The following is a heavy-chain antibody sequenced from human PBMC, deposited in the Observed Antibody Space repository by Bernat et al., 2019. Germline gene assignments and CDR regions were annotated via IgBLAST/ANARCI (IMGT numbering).Heavy chain of an antibody. V-gene: IGHV3-30*18. CDR3: AKVLRGRVVPAQEYYYGMEV. CDR1: GFTFSSYG. CDR2: ISYDGSNK. D-gene: IGHD2-2*01. Sequence: QVQLVESGGGVVQPGRSLRLSCAASGFTFSSYGMHWVRQAPGKGLEWVAVISYDGSNKYYADSVKGRFTISRDNSKNTLYLQMNSLRAEDTAVYYCAKVLRGRVVPAQEYYYGMEVWGQGTTVTVSS. J-gene: IGHJ6*02.